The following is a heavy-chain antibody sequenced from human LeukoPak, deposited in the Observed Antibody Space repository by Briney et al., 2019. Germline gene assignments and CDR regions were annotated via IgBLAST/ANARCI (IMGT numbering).Heavy chain of an antibody. CDR1: GGSMTDYY. CDR2: IHSTGST. CDR3: ARDVYDSSGYYLLGDN. J-gene: IGHJ4*02. V-gene: IGHV4-59*01. D-gene: IGHD3-22*01. Sequence: PSETLSLTCTVSGGSMTDYYWSWIRQPPGKGLEWLGYIHSTGSTNYNPSLKSRVTISVDTSKKQFSLKLSSVTAADTAVYYCARDVYDSSGYYLLGDNWGQGTLVTVSS.